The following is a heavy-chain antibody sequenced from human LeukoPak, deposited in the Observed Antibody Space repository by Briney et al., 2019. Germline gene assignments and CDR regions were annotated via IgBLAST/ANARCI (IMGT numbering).Heavy chain of an antibody. CDR1: GYTFTSYY. CDR2: INPSGDST. Sequence: ASVKVSCKASGYTFTSYYMHWVRQAPGQGLEWMGIINPSGDSTSYAQKFQGRVTMTRGTSTSTVYMELSSLRSEDTAVYYCARDAQVDDSSGYSLGYWGQGTLVTVSS. D-gene: IGHD3-22*01. J-gene: IGHJ4*02. V-gene: IGHV1-46*01. CDR3: ARDAQVDDSSGYSLGY.